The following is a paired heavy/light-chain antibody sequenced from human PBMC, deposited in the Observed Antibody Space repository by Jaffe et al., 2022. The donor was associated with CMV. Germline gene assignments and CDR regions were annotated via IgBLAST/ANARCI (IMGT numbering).Heavy chain of an antibody. CDR1: GFTFSEYT. J-gene: IGHJ4*02. CDR3: VREEDFSGCGDF. Sequence: EVQLVASGGGLVNPGGSLTLSCAASGFTFSEYTMNWVRQAPGKGLEWVSSISSRSSYIFYSDSVKGRFTISRDNAENSVTLQMNSLRAEDTAMYYCVREEDFSGCGDFWGPGVLVTVSS. D-gene: IGHD5-12*01. CDR2: ISSRSSYI. V-gene: IGHV3-21*04.
Light chain of an antibody. CDR1: SGSFANYS. V-gene: IGLV6-57*04. CDR3: QSYNATTWV. CDR2: FDD. J-gene: IGLJ3*02. Sequence: NFMLTQPHSVSGSPGKTVTISCTRSSGSFANYSVHWYQQRPGSAPTILIFFDDQRPSGVPDRFSGSIDSSSTSASLIISGLKTEDEAEYYCQSYNATTWVFGGGTHLTVL.